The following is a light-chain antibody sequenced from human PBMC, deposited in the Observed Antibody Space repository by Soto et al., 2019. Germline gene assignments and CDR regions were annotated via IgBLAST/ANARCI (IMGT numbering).Light chain of an antibody. V-gene: IGKV1-5*03. Sequence: DIQMTQSPCTLSASVGDRVTITCRASQSISSWLAWYQQKPGKAPKLLIYKASSLESGVPSRFSGSGSGTEFTLTISSLQPDDFAIYYCQQYKSFSLTFGGGTKVEIK. J-gene: IGKJ4*01. CDR1: QSISSW. CDR3: QQYKSFSLT. CDR2: KAS.